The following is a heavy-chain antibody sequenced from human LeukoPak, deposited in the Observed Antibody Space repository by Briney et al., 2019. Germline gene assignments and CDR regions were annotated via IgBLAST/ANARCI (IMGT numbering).Heavy chain of an antibody. CDR2: IYYSGST. D-gene: IGHD3-10*01. CDR3: ARLTGRIGSGSTNDAFDI. J-gene: IGHJ3*02. CDR1: GGSISSSSYY. Sequence: SETLSLTCTVSGGSISSSSYYWSWIRQPPGKGLEWIGYIYYSGSTNYNPSLKSRVTISVDTSKNQFSLKLSSVTAADTAVYYCARLTGRIGSGSTNDAFDIWGQGTMVTVSS. V-gene: IGHV4-61*05.